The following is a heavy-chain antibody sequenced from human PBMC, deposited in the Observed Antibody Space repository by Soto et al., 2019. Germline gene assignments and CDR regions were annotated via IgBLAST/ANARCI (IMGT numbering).Heavy chain of an antibody. D-gene: IGHD6-13*01. CDR2: IYHSGST. J-gene: IGHJ4*02. CDR1: GGSISSGGYS. CDR3: ARAAEQQLGTCFDY. V-gene: IGHV4-30-2*01. Sequence: SETLSLTCAVSGGSISSGGYSWSWIRQPPGKGLEWIGYIYHSGSTYYNPSLKSRVTISVDRSKNQFSLKLSSVTAADTAVYYCARAAEQQLGTCFDYWGQGTLVTVSS.